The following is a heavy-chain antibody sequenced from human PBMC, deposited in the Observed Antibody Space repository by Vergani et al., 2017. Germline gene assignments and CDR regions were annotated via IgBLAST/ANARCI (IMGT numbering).Heavy chain of an antibody. V-gene: IGHV4-34*01. CDR1: GGSFSGYY. D-gene: IGHD2-15*01. CDR3: AIVTTPYYYDGMDV. CDR2: INHSGST. J-gene: IGHJ6*02. Sequence: QVQLQQWGAGLLKPSETLSLTCAVYGGSFSGYYWSWIRQPPGEGREWIGEINHSGSTNYNPSLKSRVTISVDTSKNQFSLKLSSVTAADTAVYYCAIVTTPYYYDGMDVWGQGTTVTVSS.